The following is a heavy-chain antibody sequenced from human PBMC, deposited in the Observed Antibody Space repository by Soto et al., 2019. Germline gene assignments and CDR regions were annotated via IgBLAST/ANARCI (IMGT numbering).Heavy chain of an antibody. V-gene: IGHV4-34*01. Sequence: QVQLQQWGAGLLKPWETLSLTCAVYGGSFSGYYWSWMRQPPGKGLEWIGEINHSGSTNYNPSLKSRVTISVDTSKNQFSLKLSSVTAADTAVYYCAREKPYSSSWYHDYWGQGTPVTVSS. J-gene: IGHJ4*02. CDR2: INHSGST. CDR1: GGSFSGYY. CDR3: AREKPYSSSWYHDY. D-gene: IGHD6-13*01.